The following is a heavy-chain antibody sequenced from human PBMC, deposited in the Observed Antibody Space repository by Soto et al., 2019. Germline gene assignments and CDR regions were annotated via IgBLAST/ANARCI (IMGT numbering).Heavy chain of an antibody. J-gene: IGHJ4*02. CDR3: ARGGEMVRGDLGFYYVDY. D-gene: IGHD3-10*01. CDR1: GFTFSSYG. V-gene: IGHV3-33*01. Sequence: QVQLVESGGGVVQLGRSLRLSCAASGFTFSSYGMHWVRQAPVKWLEWVAVIWYDGSNKYYADSLKGRFTFSRDNSKNTLYLQMNSLRADDTAVYYCARGGEMVRGDLGFYYVDYWVQGTLVTVSS. CDR2: IWYDGSNK.